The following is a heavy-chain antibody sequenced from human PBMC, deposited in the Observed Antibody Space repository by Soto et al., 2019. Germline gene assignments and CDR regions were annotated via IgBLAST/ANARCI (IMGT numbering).Heavy chain of an antibody. CDR1: GFSLSTSGVG. Sequence: QITLKESGPPLVKPTQTLTLTCTFSGFSLSTSGVGVGWIRQPPGKALEWLALIYWNDDKRYSPSLKSKLTITKDTSKNQVVLTITNMDPVDTATYYCARSTYYYYGMDVWGQGTTVTVSS. V-gene: IGHV2-5*01. CDR3: ARSTYYYYGMDV. J-gene: IGHJ6*02. D-gene: IGHD3-10*01. CDR2: IYWNDDK.